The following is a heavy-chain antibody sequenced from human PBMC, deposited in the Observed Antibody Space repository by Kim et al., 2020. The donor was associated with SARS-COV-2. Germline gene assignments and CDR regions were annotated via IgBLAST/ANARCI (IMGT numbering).Heavy chain of an antibody. V-gene: IGHV3-13*01. CDR1: GFTFSSYD. CDR3: ARGRDYGDVDAFDI. D-gene: IGHD4-17*01. Sequence: GGSLRLSCAASGFTFSSYDMHWVRQATGKGLEWVSAIGTAGDTYYPGSVTGRFTISRENAKNSLYLQMNSLRAGDTAVYYCARGRDYGDVDAFDIWGQGTMVTVSS. CDR2: IGTAGDT. J-gene: IGHJ3*02.